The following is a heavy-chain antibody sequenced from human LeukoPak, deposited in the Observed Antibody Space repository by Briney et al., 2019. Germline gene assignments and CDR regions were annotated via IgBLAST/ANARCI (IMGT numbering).Heavy chain of an antibody. Sequence: PSETLSLTCTVSGGSISSGGYYWSWIRQHPGKGLEWIGYIYYSGSTYYNPSLKSRVTISVDTSKNQFSLKLSSVTAADTAVYYCARAIVSSWYGNWFDPWGQGTLVTVSS. J-gene: IGHJ5*02. D-gene: IGHD6-13*01. CDR1: GGSISSGGYY. V-gene: IGHV4-31*03. CDR2: IYYSGST. CDR3: ARAIVSSWYGNWFDP.